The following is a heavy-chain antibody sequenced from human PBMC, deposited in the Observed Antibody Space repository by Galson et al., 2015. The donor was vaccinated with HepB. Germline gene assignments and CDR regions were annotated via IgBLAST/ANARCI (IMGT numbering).Heavy chain of an antibody. D-gene: IGHD2-15*01. CDR3: AKWRGYCSDISCFKAADF. CDR2: ISGGGAFT. J-gene: IGHJ4*02. Sequence: SLRLSCAASGFTFSSYGMSWVRQAPGKGLEWVSSISGGGAFTYYADSVKGRFTISRGNSKNTLYLQMNGLRAEDTAVYYCAKWRGYCSDISCFKAADFWGQGTLVTVSS. CDR1: GFTFSSYG. V-gene: IGHV3-23*01.